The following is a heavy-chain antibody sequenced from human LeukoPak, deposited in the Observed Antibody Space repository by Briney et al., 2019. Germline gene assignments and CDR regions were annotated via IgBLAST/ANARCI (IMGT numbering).Heavy chain of an antibody. Sequence: GGSLRLSCALSGFSFSSYWMSWVCQAPGKGLEWVANIKQDGSEKYYVDSVKGRFTISRDNGKNSLYLQMNSLRAEDTAVYYCARKAYGLDVWGKRTTVTVSS. CDR3: ARKAYGLDV. CDR1: GFSFSSYW. CDR2: IKQDGSEK. J-gene: IGHJ6*04. V-gene: IGHV3-7*03.